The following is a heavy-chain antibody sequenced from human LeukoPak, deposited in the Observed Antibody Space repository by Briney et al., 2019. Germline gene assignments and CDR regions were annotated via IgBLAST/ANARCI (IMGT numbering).Heavy chain of an antibody. CDR1: GFTFSSYG. V-gene: IGHV3-30*18. J-gene: IGHJ6*02. CDR2: ISYDGSNK. CDR3: AKDGLVRGAKNYYYYGMDV. Sequence: GGSLRLSCAASGFTFSSYGMHWVRQAPGKGLEWVAVISYDGSNKYYADSVKGRFTISRDNSKNTLYLQMNSLRAEDTAVYYCAKDGLVRGAKNYYYYGMDVWGQGTTVTVSS. D-gene: IGHD3-10*01.